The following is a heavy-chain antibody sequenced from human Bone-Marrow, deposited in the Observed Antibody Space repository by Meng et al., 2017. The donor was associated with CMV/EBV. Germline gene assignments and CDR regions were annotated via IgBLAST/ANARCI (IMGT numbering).Heavy chain of an antibody. CDR1: GFTFDDYA. V-gene: IGHV3-9*01. CDR3: ARDLSGELPR. CDR2: ISWNSDSI. Sequence: SLKISCAASGFTFDDYAMYWVRQGPGKGLEWVSSISWNSDSIDYADSVKGRFSISRDNAKNSLYLQMNSLGAEDTAVYYCARDLSGELPRWGQGTLVTVSS. J-gene: IGHJ4*02. D-gene: IGHD1-26*01.